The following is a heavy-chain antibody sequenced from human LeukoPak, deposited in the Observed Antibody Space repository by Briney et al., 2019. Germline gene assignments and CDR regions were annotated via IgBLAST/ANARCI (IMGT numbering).Heavy chain of an antibody. V-gene: IGHV3-11*04. Sequence: PGGSLRLSCAASGFTFSDYYMSWIRQAPGKGLEWVPYISSSGSTIYYADSVKGRFTISRDNAKNSLYLQMNSLRAEDTAVYYCARDRRYIVVVPTDAFDIWGQGTMVTVSS. D-gene: IGHD2-2*01. CDR2: ISSSGSTI. CDR1: GFTFSDYY. CDR3: ARDRRYIVVVPTDAFDI. J-gene: IGHJ3*02.